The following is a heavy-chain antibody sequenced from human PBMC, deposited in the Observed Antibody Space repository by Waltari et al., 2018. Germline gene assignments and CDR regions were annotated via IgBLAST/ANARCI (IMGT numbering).Heavy chain of an antibody. CDR2: IYYSGST. J-gene: IGHJ4*02. Sequence: QLQLQESGPGLVKPSETLSLTCTVSGGSISSRSYYWGWIRQPPGKGLEWIGSIYYSGSTYYNPSLKSRVTISVDTSKNQFSLKLSSVTAADTAVYYCARFSFGGTRGLDYWGQGTLVTVSS. CDR3: ARFSFGGTRGLDY. CDR1: GGSISSRSYY. V-gene: IGHV4-39*01. D-gene: IGHD3-16*01.